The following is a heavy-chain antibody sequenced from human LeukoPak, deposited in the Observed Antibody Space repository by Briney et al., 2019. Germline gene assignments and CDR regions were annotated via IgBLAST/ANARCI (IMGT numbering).Heavy chain of an antibody. CDR3: TRGAGWLIDY. CDR2: FYNSGRS. CDR1: GGSISSYY. Sequence: PSETLSLTCTISGGSISSYYWSWIRQSPGKGLEWIGYFYNSGRSTYNPSLKSRVTISADTSKNHFSLKLNSVTTADTAVYYCTRGAGWLIDYWGQGILVTVSS. D-gene: IGHD3-16*01. V-gene: IGHV4-59*01. J-gene: IGHJ4*02.